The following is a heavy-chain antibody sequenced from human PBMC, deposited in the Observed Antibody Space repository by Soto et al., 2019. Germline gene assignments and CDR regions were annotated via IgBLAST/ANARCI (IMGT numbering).Heavy chain of an antibody. CDR2: IYPGDSDT. D-gene: IGHD3-22*01. Sequence: GALQKISRECSGYRFTSYFIVWVRPMPGKGLEWMGIIYPGDSDTRYSPSFQGQVTISADKSISTAYLQWSSLKASDTAMYYCARYNYYDSSGYYYADYGMDVWVQGTTVTVSS. J-gene: IGHJ6*02. CDR1: GYRFTSYF. V-gene: IGHV5-51*01. CDR3: ARYNYYDSSGYYYADYGMDV.